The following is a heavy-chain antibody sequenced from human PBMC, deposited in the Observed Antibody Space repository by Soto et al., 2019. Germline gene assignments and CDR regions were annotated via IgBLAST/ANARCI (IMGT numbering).Heavy chain of an antibody. Sequence: SETLSLTCTVSGGSISSYYWSWIRQPPGKGLEWIGYIYYSGSTNYNPSLKSRVTISVDTSKNQFSLKLSSLTAADTAVYYCAIVSGTYYDFWSGYYPLDAFDIWGQGTMVTVSS. V-gene: IGHV4-59*01. CDR3: AIVSGTYYDFWSGYYPLDAFDI. CDR1: GGSISSYY. CDR2: IYYSGST. D-gene: IGHD3-3*01. J-gene: IGHJ3*02.